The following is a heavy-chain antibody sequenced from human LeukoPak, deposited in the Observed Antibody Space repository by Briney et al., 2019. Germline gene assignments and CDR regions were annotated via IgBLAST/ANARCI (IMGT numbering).Heavy chain of an antibody. V-gene: IGHV4-34*01. D-gene: IGHD3-10*01. CDR1: GGSFSGYY. J-gene: IGHJ6*02. CDR2: INHSGST. Sequence: SETLSLTCAVYGGSFSGYYWSWIRQPPGKGLEWIGEINHSGSTDYNPSLKSRVTISVDTSKNQFSLKLSSVTAADTAVYYCARYDRFTMVRGVRYGMDVWGQGTTVTVSS. CDR3: ARYDRFTMVRGVRYGMDV.